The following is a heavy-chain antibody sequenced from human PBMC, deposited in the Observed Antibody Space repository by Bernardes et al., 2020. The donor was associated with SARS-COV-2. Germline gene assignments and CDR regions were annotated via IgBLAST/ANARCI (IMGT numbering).Heavy chain of an antibody. CDR2: ISGSGGST. CDR3: ATPRGQQLVLDPLDY. CDR1: GFNLSKYN. Sequence: GGSLRLSCAASGFNLSKYNFNWVRQAPGKGLEWVSAISGSGGSTYYADSVKGRFTISRDNSKNTLYLQMNSLRAEDTAVYYCATPRGQQLVLDPLDYWGQGTLVTVSS. V-gene: IGHV3-23*01. J-gene: IGHJ4*02. D-gene: IGHD6-13*01.